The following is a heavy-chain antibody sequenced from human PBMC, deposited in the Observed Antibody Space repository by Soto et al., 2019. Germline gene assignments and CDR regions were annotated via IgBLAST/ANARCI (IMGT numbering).Heavy chain of an antibody. CDR3: ARATTAPLLYYYYYMDV. J-gene: IGHJ6*03. Sequence: ASVKVSCKASGYTFTSYYMHWVRQAPGQGLEWMGIINPSGGSTSYAQKLQGRVTMTRDTSTSTVYMELSSLRSADTAVYYCARATTAPLLYYYYYMDVWGKGTTVTVSS. CDR2: INPSGGST. D-gene: IGHD4-17*01. CDR1: GYTFTSYY. V-gene: IGHV1-46*01.